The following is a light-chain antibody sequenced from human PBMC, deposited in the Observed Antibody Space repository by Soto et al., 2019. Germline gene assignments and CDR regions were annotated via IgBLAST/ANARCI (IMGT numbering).Light chain of an antibody. CDR3: QLYTA. J-gene: IGKJ1*01. CDR1: QSVASSY. Sequence: EIVMTQSPATLSVSPGERATLSCRASQSVASSYLAWYQQKPGQAPRLLISGSSNRATGIPDRFSGSGSGTDFTLTISRLEPEDFAVFYCQLYTAFGQGTKVDIK. V-gene: IGKV3D-20*02. CDR2: GSS.